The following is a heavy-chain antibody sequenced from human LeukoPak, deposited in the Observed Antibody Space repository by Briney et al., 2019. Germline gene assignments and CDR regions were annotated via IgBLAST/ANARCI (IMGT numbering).Heavy chain of an antibody. CDR1: GCTFTSYA. D-gene: IGHD2-21*01. J-gene: IGHJ3*02. V-gene: IGHV1-69*04. Sequence: SVKLSCKASGCTFTSYAISWVRQAPGQGLEWMGRIIPILGIANYAQKFQGRVTITADKSTSTAYMELSSMRSEDTAVYYCARPAYCGGECYRAFDIWGQGTMVTVSS. CDR2: IIPILGIA. CDR3: ARPAYCGGECYRAFDI.